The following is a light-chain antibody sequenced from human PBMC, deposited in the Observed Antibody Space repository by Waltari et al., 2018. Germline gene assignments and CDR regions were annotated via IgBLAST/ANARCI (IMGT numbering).Light chain of an antibody. Sequence: DIQMTQSPSTLSASVGDRVTVTCRASQSISNWLAWYQQKPGKAPKLLISKASSLESGVPSRFSGSGSRTEFTLTINSLQPDDFATYYCQHYNNYPWTFGQGTKVEIK. CDR3: QHYNNYPWT. J-gene: IGKJ1*01. V-gene: IGKV1-5*03. CDR2: KAS. CDR1: QSISNW.